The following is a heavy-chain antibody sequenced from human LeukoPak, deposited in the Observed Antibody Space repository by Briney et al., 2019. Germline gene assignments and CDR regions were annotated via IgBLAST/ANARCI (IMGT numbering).Heavy chain of an antibody. V-gene: IGHV3-30*04. CDR3: AREESAAAAVDY. D-gene: IGHD6-13*01. CDR1: GFTFSSYA. Sequence: GGSLRLSCAASGFTFSSYAMHWVRQAPGKGLEWVAVISYDGSNKYYADSVKGRFTISRDNSKNTLYLQMNSLRAEDTAVYYCAREESAAAAVDYWGQGTLVTVSS. J-gene: IGHJ4*02. CDR2: ISYDGSNK.